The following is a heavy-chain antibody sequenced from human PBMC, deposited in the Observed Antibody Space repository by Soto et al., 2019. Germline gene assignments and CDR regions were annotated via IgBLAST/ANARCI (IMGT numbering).Heavy chain of an antibody. CDR1: GYTFTSYG. CDR3: AREMVRGVGSDY. V-gene: IGHV1-18*01. J-gene: IGHJ4*02. Sequence: QVQLVQSGAEVKKPGASVKVSCKASGYTFTSYGISWVRQAPGQGLEWMGWISTYNGNTKYAQKLQGRVTMTTDTPTSTGEMELGGVRSDDAAGFYCAREMVRGVGSDYWGQGTLVTVSS. D-gene: IGHD3-10*01. CDR2: ISTYNGNT.